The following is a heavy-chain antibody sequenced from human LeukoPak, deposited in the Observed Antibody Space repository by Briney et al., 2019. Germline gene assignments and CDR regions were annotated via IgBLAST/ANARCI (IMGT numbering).Heavy chain of an antibody. CDR3: ARDSVYCSSTSCYTAELDY. CDR1: GGSISSYY. V-gene: IGHV4-4*07. Sequence: SETLSLTCTVSGGSISSYYWSWIRQPAGKGLEWIGRIYTSGSTNHNPSLKSRVTISVDTSKNQFSLKLSSVTAADTAVYYCARDSVYCSSTSCYTAELDYWGQGTLVTVSS. J-gene: IGHJ4*02. D-gene: IGHD2-2*02. CDR2: IYTSGST.